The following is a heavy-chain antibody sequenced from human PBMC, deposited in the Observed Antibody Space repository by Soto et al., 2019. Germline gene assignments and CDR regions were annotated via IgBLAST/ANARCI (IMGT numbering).Heavy chain of an antibody. J-gene: IGHJ4*02. CDR1: GDSITSYD. V-gene: IGHV4-4*07. D-gene: IGHD6-6*01. Sequence: PSETLSLTCTVSGDSITSYDWSWIRQPAGKGLEWIGRMFASGSTNYNPSLRSRVTLSIDRAKKQFSLKLNSVTAADTAVYFCARGRYNTGSSIPYFDNWGQGTLVTVYS. CDR2: MFASGST. CDR3: ARGRYNTGSSIPYFDN.